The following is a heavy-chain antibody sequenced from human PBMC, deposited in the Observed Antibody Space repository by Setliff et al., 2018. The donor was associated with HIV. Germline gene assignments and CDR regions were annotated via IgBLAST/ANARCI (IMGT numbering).Heavy chain of an antibody. V-gene: IGHV3-66*02. Sequence: GGSLRLSCEASGFTVSSSYMAWVRQAPGKGLEWVSTIYSDGSTYHRDSVKGRFTLSRDNSKNTVYLQVGSLRPDDTAMFYCARSRPYNSALDYWGQGTLVTVSS. CDR1: GFTVSSSY. J-gene: IGHJ4*02. CDR3: ARSRPYNSALDY. D-gene: IGHD6-25*01. CDR2: IYSDGST.